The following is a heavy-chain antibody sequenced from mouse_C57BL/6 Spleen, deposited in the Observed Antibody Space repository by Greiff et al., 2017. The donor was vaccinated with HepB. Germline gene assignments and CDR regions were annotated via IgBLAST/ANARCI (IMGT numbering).Heavy chain of an antibody. CDR3: ARGDYGGYFDV. CDR2: INPSSGYT. CDR1: GYTFTSYT. D-gene: IGHD2-4*01. Sequence: QVQLQQSGAELARPGASVKMSCKASGYTFTSYTMHWVKQRPGQGLEWIGYINPSSGYTKYNQKFKDKATLTADKSSSTAYMQLGSLTSEDSAVYYCARGDYGGYFDVWGTGTTVTVSS. V-gene: IGHV1-4*01. J-gene: IGHJ1*03.